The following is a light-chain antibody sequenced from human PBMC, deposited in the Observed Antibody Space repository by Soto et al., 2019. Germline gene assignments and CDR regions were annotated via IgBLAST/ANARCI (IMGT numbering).Light chain of an antibody. J-gene: IGKJ5*01. Sequence: IQIAQHQSSLSASLGARVTMTCRASQGIRGDVGWYQQKPGKATKLLIYAATTLQSGVPSRVSGSGSGTDVTLTINSLQPEDLATYYCQQLHSYPFTFGQGTRLEIK. CDR2: AAT. CDR1: QGIRGD. CDR3: QQLHSYPFT. V-gene: IGKV1-17*01.